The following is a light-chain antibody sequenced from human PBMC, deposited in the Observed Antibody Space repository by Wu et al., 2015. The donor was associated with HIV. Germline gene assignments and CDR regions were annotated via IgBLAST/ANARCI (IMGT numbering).Light chain of an antibody. Sequence: ESVLTQSPGTLSLSPGERATLSCRASHSVINNYLAWYQQKPGQTPRLLIYGASTRATDIPDRFSGSGSGTDFTLIIRRLEPEDFAVYYCQQYGSSPPWTFGRGTKVEIK. J-gene: IGKJ1*01. CDR1: HSVINNY. CDR3: QQYGSSPPWT. V-gene: IGKV3-20*01. CDR2: GAS.